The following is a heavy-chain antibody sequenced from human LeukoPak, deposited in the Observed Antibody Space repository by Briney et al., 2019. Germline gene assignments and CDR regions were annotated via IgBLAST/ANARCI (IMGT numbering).Heavy chain of an antibody. D-gene: IGHD6-19*01. CDR2: IHWNGGST. CDR3: AGGYSSGCLDY. CDR1: GFTFDDFG. Sequence: GGSLRLSCAASGFTFDDFGMSWVRQAPGKGLEWVSGIHWNGGSTGYADSVKGRFTISRDNAKNSLYLQMNSLRAEDTALYYCAGGYSSGCLDYWGQGSLVTVSS. V-gene: IGHV3-20*04. J-gene: IGHJ4*02.